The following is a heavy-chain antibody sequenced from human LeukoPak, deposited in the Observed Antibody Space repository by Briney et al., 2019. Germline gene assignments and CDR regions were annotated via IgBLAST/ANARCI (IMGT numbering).Heavy chain of an antibody. CDR3: ARVRSSWGYYYYGMDV. Sequence: ASETLSLTCTVSGYSVSSGYYWGWIRQPPGKGLEWIGEINHSGSTNYNPSLKSRVTISVDTSKNQFSLKLSSVTAADTAVYYCARVRSSWGYYYYGMDVWGQGTTVTVSS. CDR1: GYSVSSGYY. V-gene: IGHV4-38-2*02. CDR2: INHSGST. D-gene: IGHD2-2*01. J-gene: IGHJ6*02.